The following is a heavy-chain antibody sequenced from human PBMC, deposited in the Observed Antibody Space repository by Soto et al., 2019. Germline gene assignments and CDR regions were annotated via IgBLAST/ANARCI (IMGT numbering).Heavy chain of an antibody. J-gene: IGHJ5*02. V-gene: IGHV5-51*01. CDR2: IYPGDSDT. D-gene: IGHD3-16*01. Sequence: GESLKISCKGSGYSFTSYWIGWVRQMPGKGLEWMGIIYPGDSDTRYSPSFQGQVTISADKSISTAYLQWSSLKASDTAMYYCARLGRRWKGEIGQNWFDPWGQGTLVTVSS. CDR3: ARLGRRWKGEIGQNWFDP. CDR1: GYSFTSYW.